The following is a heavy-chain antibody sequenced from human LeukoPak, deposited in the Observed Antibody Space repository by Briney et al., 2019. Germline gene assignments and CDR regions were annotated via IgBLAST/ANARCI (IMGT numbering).Heavy chain of an antibody. Sequence: QPGGSLRLSCAASGFTFSSYSMNWVRQAPGKGLEWVSYISSSSSTIYYADSVKGRFTISRDNAKNSLYLQMNSLRAEDTAVYYCARDIEGGLFLWGQGTLVTVSS. CDR3: ARDIEGGLFL. D-gene: IGHD2-21*01. CDR1: GFTFSSYS. J-gene: IGHJ4*02. V-gene: IGHV3-48*01. CDR2: ISSSSSTI.